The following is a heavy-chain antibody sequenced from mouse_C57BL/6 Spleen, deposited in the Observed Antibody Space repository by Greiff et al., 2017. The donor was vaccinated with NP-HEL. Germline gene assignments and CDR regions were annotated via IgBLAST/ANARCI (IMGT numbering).Heavy chain of an antibody. Sequence: EVQRVESGPGLVKPSQSLSLTCSVTGYSITSGYYWNWIRQFPGNKLEWMGYISYDGSNNYNPSLKNRISITRDTSKNQFFLKLNSVTTEDTATYYCPRRGNDGYYWYFDVWGTGTTVTVSS. CDR1: GYSITSGYY. D-gene: IGHD2-3*01. CDR3: PRRGNDGYYWYFDV. CDR2: ISYDGSN. J-gene: IGHJ1*03. V-gene: IGHV3-6*01.